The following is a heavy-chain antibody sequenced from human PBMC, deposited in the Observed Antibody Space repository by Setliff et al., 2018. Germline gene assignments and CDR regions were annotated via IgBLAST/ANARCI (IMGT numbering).Heavy chain of an antibody. CDR2: ISGDGNTV. CDR1: GFSFSRYE. V-gene: IGHV3-48*03. J-gene: IGHJ6*02. Sequence: PGGSLRLSCAASGFSFSRYEMIWVRQAPGKGLEWVSKISGDGNTVYYANSVKGRFTISRDNAKNSLYLQMNSLRVEDTAVYYCARDGGMGMVKGYYYGLDAWGPGTSVTVSS. D-gene: IGHD5-18*01. CDR3: ARDGGMGMVKGYYYGLDA.